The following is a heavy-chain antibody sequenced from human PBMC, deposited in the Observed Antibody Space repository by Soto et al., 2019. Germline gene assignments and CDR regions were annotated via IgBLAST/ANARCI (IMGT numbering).Heavy chain of an antibody. D-gene: IGHD2-21*02. V-gene: IGHV3-30*18. Sequence: PGGSLRLSCAASGFTFSSYGMHWVRQAPGKGLEWVAVISYDGSNKYYADSVKGRFTISRDNSKNTLYLQMNSLRAEDTAVYYCAKDGRWGVYCGGDCYPTHYYYYYGMDVWGQGTTVTVSS. CDR3: AKDGRWGVYCGGDCYPTHYYYYYGMDV. CDR2: ISYDGSNK. J-gene: IGHJ6*02. CDR1: GFTFSSYG.